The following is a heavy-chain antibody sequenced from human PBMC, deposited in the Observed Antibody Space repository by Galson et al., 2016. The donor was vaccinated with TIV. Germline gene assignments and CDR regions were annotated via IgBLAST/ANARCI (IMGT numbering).Heavy chain of an antibody. CDR1: GYTFTSYY. V-gene: IGHV1-46*01. CDR2: INPSDGST. Sequence: SVKVSCKASGYTFTSYYMNWVRQAPGQGLEWMGIINPSDGSTSYAQKFQGRVTVTMDTSTSTVYMELSSLRSEDTAVYYCARGSRYSKGNYYDFGMDVWGQGTTVTVSS. J-gene: IGHJ6*02. D-gene: IGHD4-11*01. CDR3: ARGSRYSKGNYYDFGMDV.